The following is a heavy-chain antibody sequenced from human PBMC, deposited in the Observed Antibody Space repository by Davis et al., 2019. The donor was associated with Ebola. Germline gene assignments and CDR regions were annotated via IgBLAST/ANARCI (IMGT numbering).Heavy chain of an antibody. J-gene: IGHJ6*02. Sequence: ASVRVSCKASGYTFTSYYMHWVRQAPGQGLEWMGIINPSGGSTSYAQKFQGRVTMTRDTSTSTVYMELSSLRSEDTAVYYCARDTYYGDLIRSRGYYYGMDVWGQGTTVTVSS. V-gene: IGHV1-46*01. CDR3: ARDTYYGDLIRSRGYYYGMDV. CDR1: GYTFTSYY. CDR2: INPSGGST. D-gene: IGHD4-17*01.